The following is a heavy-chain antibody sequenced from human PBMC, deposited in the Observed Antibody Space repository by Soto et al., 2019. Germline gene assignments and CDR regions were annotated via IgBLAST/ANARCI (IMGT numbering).Heavy chain of an antibody. Sequence: GGSLRLSCAASGFTFSSYWMSWVRQAPGKGLEWVANIKQDGSEKYYVDSVKGRFTISRDNAKNSLYLQMNSLRAEDTAVYYCASFDSPFRYYYYGMDVWGQGTTVTVSS. J-gene: IGHJ6*02. CDR3: ASFDSPFRYYYYGMDV. CDR2: IKQDGSEK. CDR1: GFTFSSYW. V-gene: IGHV3-7*03.